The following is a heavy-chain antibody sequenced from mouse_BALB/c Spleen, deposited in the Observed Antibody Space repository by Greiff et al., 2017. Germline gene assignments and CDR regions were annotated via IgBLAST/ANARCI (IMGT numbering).Heavy chain of an antibody. J-gene: IGHJ4*01. CDR3: ARGRSTTYAMDY. CDR1: GFSLTSYG. Sequence: VHLVESGPGLVAPSQSLSITCTVSGFSLTSYGVHWVRQPPGKGLEWLGVIWAGGSTNYNSALMSRLSISKDNSKSQVFLKMNSLQTDDTAMYYCARGRSTTYAMDYWGQGTSVTVSS. CDR2: IWAGGST. D-gene: IGHD2-1*01. V-gene: IGHV2-9*02.